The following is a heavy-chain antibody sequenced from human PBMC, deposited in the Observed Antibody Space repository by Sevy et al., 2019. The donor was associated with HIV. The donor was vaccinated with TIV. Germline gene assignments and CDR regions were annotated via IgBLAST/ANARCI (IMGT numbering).Heavy chain of an antibody. CDR3: ASDRRALGYDFWSGYFDAFDI. V-gene: IGHV3-74*01. Sequence: GGSLRLSCAASGFTFSSYWMHWVRQAPGKGLVWVSRINSDGSSTSYADSVKGRFTISRDNAKNTLYLQMNSLRAEDTAVYYCASDRRALGYDFWSGYFDAFDIWGQGTMVTVSS. CDR1: GFTFSSYW. D-gene: IGHD3-3*01. J-gene: IGHJ3*02. CDR2: INSDGSST.